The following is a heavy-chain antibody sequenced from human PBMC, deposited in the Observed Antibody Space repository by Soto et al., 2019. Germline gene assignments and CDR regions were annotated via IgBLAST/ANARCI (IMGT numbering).Heavy chain of an antibody. CDR3: ARESHTPRRTIFGVVIRGHDAFDI. Sequence: SETLSLTCTVSGGSISSCCYYWSWIRQHPGKGLEWIGYIYYSGSTYYNPSLKSRVTISVDTSKNQFSLKLSSVTAADTAVYYCARESHTPRRTIFGVVIRGHDAFDIWGQGTMVTVSS. D-gene: IGHD3-3*01. J-gene: IGHJ3*02. V-gene: IGHV4-31*03. CDR2: IYYSGST. CDR1: GGSISSCCYY.